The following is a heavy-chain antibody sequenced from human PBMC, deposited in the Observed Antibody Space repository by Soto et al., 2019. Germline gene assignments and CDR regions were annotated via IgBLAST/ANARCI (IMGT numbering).Heavy chain of an antibody. Sequence: EVQLLESGGGLVQPGGSLRLSCAASGFTFSIYAVSWVRQAPGKGLEYVSSIGRNDNTYYADSVKGRFTISRDSSKNTLYLQMVSLRAEDTAVYYCARASYCGSTSCLEDVWGQGTTVSVSS. J-gene: IGHJ6*02. CDR3: ARASYCGSTSCLEDV. CDR2: IGRNDNT. V-gene: IGHV3-23*01. CDR1: GFTFSIYA. D-gene: IGHD2-2*01.